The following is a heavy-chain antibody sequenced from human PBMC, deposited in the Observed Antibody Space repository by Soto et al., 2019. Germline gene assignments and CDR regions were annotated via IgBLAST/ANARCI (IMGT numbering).Heavy chain of an antibody. V-gene: IGHV1-2*02. CDR3: AKGGAIVAAGTRVYLYNAMDV. CDR1: GYTFTGYY. J-gene: IGHJ6*02. CDR2: INPNSGDT. D-gene: IGHD1-26*01. Sequence: QVPLVQSWTEVRRPGDSVKVSCKASGYTFTGYYVHWVRQAPGQGLEWMGWINPNSGDTYLAQRFQGRVTMNRDTSIGTAYMELRGLTSDDTAEYYCAKGGAIVAAGTRVYLYNAMDVWGQGTTVNVSS.